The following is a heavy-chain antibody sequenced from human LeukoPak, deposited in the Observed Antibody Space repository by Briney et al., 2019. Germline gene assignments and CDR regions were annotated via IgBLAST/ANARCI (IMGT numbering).Heavy chain of an antibody. Sequence: GGSLRLSCAASGFTFSSYWMSWVRQAPGKGLVWVSRIASDGSSTTYADSVRGRFSISRDNAKNTLYLQMNSLRVEDTAVYYCARGRPHGNDYWGQGTLVTVSS. CDR1: GFTFSSYW. CDR2: IASDGSST. D-gene: IGHD4-23*01. CDR3: ARGRPHGNDY. J-gene: IGHJ4*02. V-gene: IGHV3-74*01.